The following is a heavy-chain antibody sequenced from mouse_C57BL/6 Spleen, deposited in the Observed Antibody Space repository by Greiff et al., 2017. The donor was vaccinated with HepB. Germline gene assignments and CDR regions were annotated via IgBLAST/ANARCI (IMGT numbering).Heavy chain of an antibody. CDR2: IDPSDSET. CDR1: GYTFTSYW. V-gene: IGHV1-52*01. Sequence: QVQLQQSGAELVRPGSSVKLSCKASGYTFTSYWMHWVKQRPIQGLEWIGNIDPSDSETHYNQKFKDKATLTVDKSSSTAYMQLSSLTSEDSAVYYCARSYGSSEDYAMDYWGQGTSVTVSS. CDR3: ARSYGSSEDYAMDY. D-gene: IGHD1-1*01. J-gene: IGHJ4*01.